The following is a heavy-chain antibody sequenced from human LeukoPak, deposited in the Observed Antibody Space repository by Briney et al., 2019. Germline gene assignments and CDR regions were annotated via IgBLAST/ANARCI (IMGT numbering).Heavy chain of an antibody. Sequence: HPGGSLRLSCAASGFTFSSYSMNWVRQAPGKGLEWVSYISSSSSTIYYADSVKGRFTISRDNAKNSLYLQMNSLRDEDTAVYYCAKKGVTVIGSNWFDSWGQGTLVTVSS. V-gene: IGHV3-48*02. CDR3: AKKGVTVIGSNWFDS. CDR2: ISSSSSTI. CDR1: GFTFSSYS. J-gene: IGHJ5*01. D-gene: IGHD4-11*01.